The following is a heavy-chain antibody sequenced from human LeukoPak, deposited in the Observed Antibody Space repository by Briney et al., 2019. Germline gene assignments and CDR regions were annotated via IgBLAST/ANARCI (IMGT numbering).Heavy chain of an antibody. CDR2: ISGSGGST. D-gene: IGHD6-19*01. J-gene: IGHJ4*02. V-gene: IGHV3-23*01. CDR3: AKDCAYSSGRYSSVAFDY. CDR1: GFTFSSYA. Sequence: GGSLRLSCAASGFTFSSYAMSWVRQAPGKGLEWVSAISGSGGSTYYADSVKGRFTISRDNSKNTLYLQMNSLRAEDTAVYYCAKDCAYSSGRYSSVAFDYWGQGTLVTVSS.